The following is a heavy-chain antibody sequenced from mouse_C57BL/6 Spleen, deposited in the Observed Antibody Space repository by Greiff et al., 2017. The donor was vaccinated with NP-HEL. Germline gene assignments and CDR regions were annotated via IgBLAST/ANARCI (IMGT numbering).Heavy chain of an antibody. J-gene: IGHJ2*01. Sequence: QVQLQQPGAELVRPGTSVKLSCKASGYTFTSYWMHWVKQRPGQGLEWIGVIDPSDSYTNYNQKFKGKATLTVDTSSSTAYMQLSSLTSEDSAVYYCARPYYYGSSYGFDYWGQGTTLTVSS. CDR1: GYTFTSYW. D-gene: IGHD1-1*01. CDR2: IDPSDSYT. CDR3: ARPYYYGSSYGFDY. V-gene: IGHV1-59*01.